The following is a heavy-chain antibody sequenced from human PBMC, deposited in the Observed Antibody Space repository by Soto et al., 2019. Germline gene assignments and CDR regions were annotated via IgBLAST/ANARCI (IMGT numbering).Heavy chain of an antibody. D-gene: IGHD3-10*01. J-gene: IGHJ6*02. CDR2: IYYSGST. CDR1: GGSISSSSYY. CDR3: ARELWFGELEGYYYYGMDV. Sequence: SETLSLTCTVSGGSISSSSYYWGWIRQPPGKGLEWIGSIYYSGSTFYNPSLKSRVTISVDTSKNQFSLKLSSVTAADTAVYYCARELWFGELEGYYYYGMDVWGQGTTVTSP. V-gene: IGHV4-39*07.